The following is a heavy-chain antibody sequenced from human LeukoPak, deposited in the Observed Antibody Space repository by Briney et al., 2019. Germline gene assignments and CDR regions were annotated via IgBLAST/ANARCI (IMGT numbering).Heavy chain of an antibody. J-gene: IGHJ6*03. CDR1: GFTFSSYG. Sequence: RSLRLSCAASGFTFSSYGMHWVRQAPGKGLEWVAVIWYDGSNKYYADSVKGRFTISRDNSKNTLYLQMNSLRAEDTAVYYCASGSLDYYYYMDVWGKGTTVTVSS. CDR2: IWYDGSNK. CDR3: ASGSLDYYYYMDV. D-gene: IGHD6-25*01. V-gene: IGHV3-33*01.